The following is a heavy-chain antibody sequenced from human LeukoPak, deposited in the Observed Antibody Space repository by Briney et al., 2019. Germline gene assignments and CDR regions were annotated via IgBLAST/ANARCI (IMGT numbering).Heavy chain of an antibody. CDR2: IYYSGST. J-gene: IGHJ6*03. V-gene: IGHV4-59*01. CDR3: ARDWGVAATPGYMDV. D-gene: IGHD3-16*01. CDR1: GGSISSYY. Sequence: SETLTLTCTVSGGSISSYYWSWIRQPPGKGLEWIGYIYYSGSTNYNPSLKSRVTISVDTSKNQFSLKLTSVTAADTAVYYCARDWGVAATPGYMDVWGKGTTVTVAS.